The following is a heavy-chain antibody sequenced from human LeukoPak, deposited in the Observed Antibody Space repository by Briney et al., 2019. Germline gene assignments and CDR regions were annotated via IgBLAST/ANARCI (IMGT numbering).Heavy chain of an antibody. CDR3: ARDQYCSGGSCPTPTDY. V-gene: IGHV3-33*01. CDR1: GFTFSSYG. D-gene: IGHD2-15*01. J-gene: IGHJ4*02. Sequence: PGGSLRLSCAASGFTFSSYGMHWVRQAPGKGLEWVAVIWYDGSNKYYADSVKGRFTISRDNSKNTLYLQMNSLRAEDTAVYYCARDQYCSGGSCPTPTDYWGQGTLVTVSS. CDR2: IWYDGSNK.